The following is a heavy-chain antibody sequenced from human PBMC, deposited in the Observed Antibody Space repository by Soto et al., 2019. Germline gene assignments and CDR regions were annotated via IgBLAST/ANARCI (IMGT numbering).Heavy chain of an antibody. J-gene: IGHJ5*02. D-gene: IGHD6-13*01. CDR2: IIPIFGTA. V-gene: IGHV1-69*13. CDR3: AREGERSSDADNWFDP. CDR1: GGTFSSYA. Sequence: ASVKVSCKASGGTFSSYAISWVRQAPGQGLEWMGGIIPIFGTANYAQKFQGRVTITADESTSTAYMELSSLRSEDTAVYYCAREGERSSDADNWFDPWGQGTLVTVSS.